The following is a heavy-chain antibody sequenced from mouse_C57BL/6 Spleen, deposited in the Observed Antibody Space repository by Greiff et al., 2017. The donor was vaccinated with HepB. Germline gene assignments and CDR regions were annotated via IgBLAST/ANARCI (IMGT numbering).Heavy chain of an antibody. CDR2: IDPSDSYT. Sequence: VQLQQSGAELVKPGASVKLSCKASGYTFTSYWMQWVKQRPGQGLEWIGEIDPSDSYTNYNQKFKGKATLTVDTSSSTAYMQLSSLTSEDSAVYYCASYSNYSWFAYWGQGTLVTVSA. D-gene: IGHD2-5*01. CDR3: ASYSNYSWFAY. V-gene: IGHV1-50*01. J-gene: IGHJ3*01. CDR1: GYTFTSYW.